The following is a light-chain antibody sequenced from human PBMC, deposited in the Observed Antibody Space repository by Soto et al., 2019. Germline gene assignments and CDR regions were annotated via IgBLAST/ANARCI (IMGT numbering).Light chain of an antibody. Sequence: AIQMTQSPSSLSASVGDRVTITCRASQAIRNDLGWYQQKPGKAPKLLIYAASHLQSGVPSRFSGSGAGTDFTLTISSLQPEDFATYYGLQDYNYPRTFGQGTNLEIK. CDR3: LQDYNYPRT. J-gene: IGKJ2*01. V-gene: IGKV1-6*01. CDR2: AAS. CDR1: QAIRND.